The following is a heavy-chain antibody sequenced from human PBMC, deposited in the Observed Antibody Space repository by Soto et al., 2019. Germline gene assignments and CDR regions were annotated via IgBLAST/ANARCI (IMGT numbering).Heavy chain of an antibody. V-gene: IGHV1-18*04. D-gene: IGHD2-21*02. CDR1: GYTFTSYG. Sequence: ASVKVSCKASGYTFTSYGLNWVRQAPGQGLEWMGWISAYNDNTYYAQKVQGRVILTIDTSTSTGSMELRSLISDDTAVYYCARGQIQSDFDHWGQGSLVTVSS. CDR2: ISAYNDNT. CDR3: ARGQIQSDFDH. J-gene: IGHJ5*02.